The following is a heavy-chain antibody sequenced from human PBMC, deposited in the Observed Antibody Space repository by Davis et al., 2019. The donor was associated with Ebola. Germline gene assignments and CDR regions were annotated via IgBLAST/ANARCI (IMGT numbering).Heavy chain of an antibody. D-gene: IGHD3-22*01. CDR2: INAGNGNT. CDR1: GYTFTSYA. Sequence: ASVKVSCKASGYTFTSYAMHWVRQAPGQRLEWMGWINAGNGNTKYSQKFQGRVTITRDTSASTAYMELSSLRSEDTAVYYCARGGTYYYDAGWFDPWGQGTLVTVSS. V-gene: IGHV1-3*01. CDR3: ARGGTYYYDAGWFDP. J-gene: IGHJ5*02.